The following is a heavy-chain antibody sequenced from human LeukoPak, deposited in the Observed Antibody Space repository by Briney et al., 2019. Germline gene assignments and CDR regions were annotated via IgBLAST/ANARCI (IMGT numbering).Heavy chain of an antibody. J-gene: IGHJ3*02. CDR2: IIPIFGTA. V-gene: IGHV1-69*06. CDR1: GGTFSSYA. D-gene: IGHD1-7*01. Sequence: GSSVKLSCKASGGTFSSYAISWVRQAPGQGLEWMGGIIPIFGTANYAQKFQGRVTITADKSTSTDYMELSSLRSEDTAVYYCAKYNWNYHNRDEDAFDIWGQGTMVTVSS. CDR3: AKYNWNYHNRDEDAFDI.